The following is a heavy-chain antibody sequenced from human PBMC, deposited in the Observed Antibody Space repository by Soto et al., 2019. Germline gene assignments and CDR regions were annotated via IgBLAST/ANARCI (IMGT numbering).Heavy chain of an antibody. D-gene: IGHD3-3*01. Sequence: GGSLRLSCAASGFTFSSYVMHWVRQAPGKGLEWVAVISYDGSNKYYAGSVKGRLTISRDNSKNTLYLQMNSLRAEDTAVYYCARDGSKSRYYYYGMDVWGQGTTVTVSS. V-gene: IGHV3-30-3*01. CDR1: GFTFSSYV. CDR3: ARDGSKSRYYYYGMDV. J-gene: IGHJ6*02. CDR2: ISYDGSNK.